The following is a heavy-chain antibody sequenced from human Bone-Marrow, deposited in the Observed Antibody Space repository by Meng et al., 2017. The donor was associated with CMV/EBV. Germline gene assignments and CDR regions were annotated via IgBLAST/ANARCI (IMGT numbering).Heavy chain of an antibody. V-gene: IGHV3-21*01. CDR1: GFTFSSYS. Sequence: GESLKISCAASGFTFSSYSMNWVRQAPGKGLEWVSSISSSSSYIYYADSVKGRFTISRDNAKNSVYLQMNGLRAEDTAVYYCAREPGYCSSATCSSSTYGMDVWGQGTTVTVSS. CDR2: ISSSSSYI. CDR3: AREPGYCSSATCSSSTYGMDV. J-gene: IGHJ6*02. D-gene: IGHD2-2*01.